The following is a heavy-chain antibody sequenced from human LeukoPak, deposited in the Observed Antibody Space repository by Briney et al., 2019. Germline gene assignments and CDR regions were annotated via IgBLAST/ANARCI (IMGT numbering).Heavy chain of an antibody. CDR3: AKVIVPAARALSYYYGMDV. CDR1: GFTFSSYW. CDR2: IRSDGSTT. Sequence: GGSLRLSCAASGFTFSSYWMHWVRQAPGKGLVWVSGIRSDGSTTSYADSVKGRFTISRDNSKNTLYLQMNSLRAEDTAVYYCAKVIVPAARALSYYYGMDVWGQGTAVTVSS. V-gene: IGHV3-74*01. J-gene: IGHJ6*02. D-gene: IGHD2-2*01.